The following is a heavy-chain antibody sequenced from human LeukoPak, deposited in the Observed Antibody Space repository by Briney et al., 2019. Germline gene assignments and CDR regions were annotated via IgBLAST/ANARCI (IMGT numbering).Heavy chain of an antibody. CDR3: ARVLALRGRPGHFDY. D-gene: IGHD3-10*01. CDR2: IYYSGST. Sequence: TSETLSLTCTVSGGSISSYYWSWIRQPPGKGLEWLGYIYYSGSTNYNPSLKSRVTISVDTSKNQFSLKLSSVTAADTAVYYCARVLALRGRPGHFDYWGQGTLVTVSS. CDR1: GGSISSYY. V-gene: IGHV4-59*01. J-gene: IGHJ4*02.